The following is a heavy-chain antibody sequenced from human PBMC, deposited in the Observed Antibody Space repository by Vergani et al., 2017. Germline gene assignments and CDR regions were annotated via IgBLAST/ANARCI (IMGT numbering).Heavy chain of an antibody. CDR2: IIPILGIA. V-gene: IGHV1-69*02. CDR3: ARSHSSSWYFYNWFDP. D-gene: IGHD6-13*01. CDR1: GGTFSSYT. Sequence: QVQLVQSGAEVKKPGSSVKVSCKASGGTFSSYTISWVRQAPGQGLEWMGRIIPILGIANYAQKFQGRVTITADKSTSTAYMELSSLRSEDTAVYYCARSHSSSWYFYNWFDPWGQGTLVTVSS. J-gene: IGHJ5*02.